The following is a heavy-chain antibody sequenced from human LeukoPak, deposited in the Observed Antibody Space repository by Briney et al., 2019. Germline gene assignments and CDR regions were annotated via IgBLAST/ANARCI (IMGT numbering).Heavy chain of an antibody. D-gene: IGHD6-19*01. CDR1: GFTFSSYS. J-gene: IGHJ6*03. V-gene: IGHV3-21*01. CDR2: ISTSSSYI. Sequence: GGSLRLSCAASGFTFSSYSMDWVRQAPGKGLEWVSSISTSSSYIYYADSVKGRFTISRDNAKNSLYLQMNSLRAEDTAVYSCARGGKYSSGWDYYMDVWGKGTTVTVSS. CDR3: ARGGKYSSGWDYYMDV.